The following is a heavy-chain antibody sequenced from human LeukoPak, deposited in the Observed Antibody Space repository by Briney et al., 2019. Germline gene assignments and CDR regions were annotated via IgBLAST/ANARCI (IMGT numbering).Heavy chain of an antibody. CDR3: AKEDSSSWLRPYYYGMDV. Sequence: SGTLSLTCAVSGGSISSSNWWSWVRQPPGEELEWIGEIYHSGSTNYNPSLKSRVTISVDKSTHHFSLKLSSVTAADTAVYCCAKEDSSSWLRPYYYGMDVWGQGTTVTVSS. J-gene: IGHJ6*02. CDR2: IYHSGST. CDR1: GGSISSSNW. V-gene: IGHV4-4*01. D-gene: IGHD6-13*01.